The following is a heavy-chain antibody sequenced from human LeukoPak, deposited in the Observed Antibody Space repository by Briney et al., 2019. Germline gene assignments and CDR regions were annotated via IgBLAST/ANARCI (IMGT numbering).Heavy chain of an antibody. Sequence: SVKVSCKASGGTFSSYAISWVRQAPGQGLEWMGGIIPIFGTANYAQKFQGRVTITTDESTCTAYVELSSLRSEDTAVYYCARGYYDFWSGYSSGGIWGQGTLVTVSS. CDR1: GGTFSSYA. J-gene: IGHJ4*02. CDR3: ARGYYDFWSGYSSGGI. D-gene: IGHD3-3*01. V-gene: IGHV1-69*05. CDR2: IIPIFGTA.